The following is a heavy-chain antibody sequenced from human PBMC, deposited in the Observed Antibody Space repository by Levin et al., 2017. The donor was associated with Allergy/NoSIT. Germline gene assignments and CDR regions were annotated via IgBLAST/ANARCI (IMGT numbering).Heavy chain of an antibody. Sequence: SLKISCAASGFTFDDYAMHWVRQAPGKGLEWVSGILWNGGIMGYADSVKGRFTILRDNAKNSLYLQMNRLGAEDTALYYCAKDWCYYADIGYYLLDSWGLGTLVTVSS. V-gene: IGHV3-9*01. CDR3: AKDWCYYADIGYYLLDS. CDR2: ILWNGGIM. J-gene: IGHJ5*01. D-gene: IGHD3-22*01. CDR1: GFTFDDYA.